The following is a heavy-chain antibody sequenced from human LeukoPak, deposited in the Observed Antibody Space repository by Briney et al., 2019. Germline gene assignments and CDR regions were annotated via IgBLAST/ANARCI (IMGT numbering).Heavy chain of an antibody. CDR2: IYSDGST. Sequence: GGSLRLSCAASGFTVSSNYMSWVRQAPGKGLEWVSIIYSDGSTYYADSVKGRFTISRDNSKNTLYLQMNSLGAEDTAVYYCARDPVGDDYGDYGGWGQGTLVTVSS. D-gene: IGHD4-17*01. CDR1: GFTVSSNY. V-gene: IGHV3-53*01. CDR3: ARDPVGDDYGDYGG. J-gene: IGHJ4*02.